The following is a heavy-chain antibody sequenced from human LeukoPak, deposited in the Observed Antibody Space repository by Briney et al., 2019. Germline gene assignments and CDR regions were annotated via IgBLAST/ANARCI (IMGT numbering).Heavy chain of an antibody. V-gene: IGHV3-64*01. CDR1: GFTFSSYS. CDR3: AKSGTYSSSSGYIDS. Sequence: GGSLRLSCAASGFTFSSYSMNWVRQAPGKGLEYVAVITSNGGSTYFANAVQGRFTISRDNSKNTVYLQMGSLRAEDTAVYYCAKSGTYSSSSGYIDSWGQGTLVTVSS. CDR2: ITSNGGST. J-gene: IGHJ4*02. D-gene: IGHD6-6*01.